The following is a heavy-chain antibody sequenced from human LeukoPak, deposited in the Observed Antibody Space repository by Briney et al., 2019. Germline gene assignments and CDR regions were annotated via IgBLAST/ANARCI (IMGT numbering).Heavy chain of an antibody. J-gene: IGHJ4*02. CDR2: IYYSGST. Sequence: SETLSLTCTDSGGSISSYYWSWIRQPPGKGLEWIGYIYYSGSTNYNPSLKSRVTISVDTSKNQFSLKLSSVTAADTAVYYCARVPSKISYWGQGTLVTVSS. CDR3: ARVPSKISY. CDR1: GGSISSYY. V-gene: IGHV4-59*01. D-gene: IGHD3-3*01.